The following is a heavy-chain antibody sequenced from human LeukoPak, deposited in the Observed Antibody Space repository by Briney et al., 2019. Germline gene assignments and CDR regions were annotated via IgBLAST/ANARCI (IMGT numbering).Heavy chain of an antibody. J-gene: IGHJ6*03. CDR3: ARAPVTTWYYYVDV. V-gene: IGHV1-2*06. CDR2: INPNSGGT. Sequence: ASVKVSCKASGGTFSSYAISWVRQAPGQGLEWMGRINPNSGGTNYAQKFQGRVIMTRDTSITTAYMELSSLRSDDTAVYYCARAPVTTWYYYVDVWGKGTTVTVSS. D-gene: IGHD4-17*01. CDR1: GGTFSSYA.